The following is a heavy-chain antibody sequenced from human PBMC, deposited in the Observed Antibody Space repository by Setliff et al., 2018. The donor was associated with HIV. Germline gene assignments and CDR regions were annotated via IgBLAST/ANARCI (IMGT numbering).Heavy chain of an antibody. V-gene: IGHV4-4*08. J-gene: IGHJ4*02. Sequence: SETLSLTCSVSGGSISGNAWSWIRQPPGEGLEWIGYIYSSGSTNYNPSLKSRVTISVDTSKNQLSLKLSSVTAADTAVYYCARAGGGRGRYVYSFDYWGQGSLVTVSS. CDR1: GGSISGNA. CDR3: ARAGGGRGRYVYSFDY. D-gene: IGHD1-26*01. CDR2: IYSSGST.